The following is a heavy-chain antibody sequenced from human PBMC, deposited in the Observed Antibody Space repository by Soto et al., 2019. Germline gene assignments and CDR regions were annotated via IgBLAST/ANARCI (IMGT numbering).Heavy chain of an antibody. CDR1: GGTFSSYA. CDR3: ARVGPTTGTTNYYYYGMDV. J-gene: IGHJ6*02. Sequence: GASVKVSCKASGGTFSSYAISWVRQAPGQGLEWMGGIIPIFGTANYAPKFQGRVTITADESTSTAYMELSSLRSEDAAVYYCARVGPTTGTTNYYYYGMDVWGQGTTVTVSS. D-gene: IGHD1-1*01. V-gene: IGHV1-69*13. CDR2: IIPIFGTA.